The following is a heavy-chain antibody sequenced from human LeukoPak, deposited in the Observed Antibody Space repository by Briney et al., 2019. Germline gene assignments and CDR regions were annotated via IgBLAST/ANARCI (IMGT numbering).Heavy chain of an antibody. CDR2: IWYDGSNK. Sequence: GGSRRLACVASGFTFSSFGMHWVRQAPGAGLEWVSFIWYDGSNKYYADSVKGRFTVSRDNSKNTLYLQVNSLRAEDTAVYYCARDRGTTSSAGYYFDTWGQGALVTVSS. CDR3: ARDRGTTSSAGYYFDT. CDR1: GFTFSSFG. V-gene: IGHV3-33*01. J-gene: IGHJ4*02. D-gene: IGHD6-6*01.